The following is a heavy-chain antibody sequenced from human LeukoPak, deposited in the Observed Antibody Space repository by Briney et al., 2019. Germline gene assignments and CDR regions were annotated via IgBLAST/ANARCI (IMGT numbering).Heavy chain of an antibody. CDR1: GFTFSSYG. V-gene: IGHV3-30*18. CDR3: AKDRAGDIVAPYYYYGMDV. J-gene: IGHJ6*02. Sequence: GGSLRLSCAASGFTFSSYGMHWVRQAPGKGLEWVAVISYDGTNKYYADSVKGRFTISRDNSKNTLHLQMNSLRAEDTDVYYCAKDRAGDIVAPYYYYGMDVWGQGTTVTVSS. CDR2: ISYDGTNK. D-gene: IGHD5-12*01.